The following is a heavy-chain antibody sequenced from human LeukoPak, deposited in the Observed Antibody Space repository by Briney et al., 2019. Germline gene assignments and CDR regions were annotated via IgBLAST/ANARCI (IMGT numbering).Heavy chain of an antibody. Sequence: VASVKVSCKASGYTFTSYGISWVRQAPGQGLEWMGWISAYNGNTNYAQKLKGRVTMTTDTSTSTAYMELRSLRSDDTAVYYCARDREGVYDIFTGYYFNWFDPWGQGTLVTVSS. CDR3: ARDREGVYDIFTGYYFNWFDP. D-gene: IGHD3-9*01. J-gene: IGHJ5*02. V-gene: IGHV1-18*01. CDR2: ISAYNGNT. CDR1: GYTFTSYG.